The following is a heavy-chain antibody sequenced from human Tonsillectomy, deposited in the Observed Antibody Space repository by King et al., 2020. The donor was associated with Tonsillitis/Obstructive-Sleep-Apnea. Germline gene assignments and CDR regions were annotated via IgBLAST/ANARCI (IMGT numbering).Heavy chain of an antibody. D-gene: IGHD2-2*01. J-gene: IGHJ4*02. CDR2: IYSGGIT. V-gene: IGHV3-53*01. CDR3: ARADVPAVIDY. Sequence: VQLVESGGGFIQPGGSLRLSCSASGFTVSNHYMNWVRQAPGKGLEWVSVIYSGGITYYANSVKGRFTVSRDTSKNTVYLQMNSLRVEDTAVYFCARADVPAVIDYWGQGSLVTVSS. CDR1: GFTVSNHY.